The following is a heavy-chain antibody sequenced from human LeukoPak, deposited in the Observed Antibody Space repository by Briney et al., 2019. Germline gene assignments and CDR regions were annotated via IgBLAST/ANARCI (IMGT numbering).Heavy chain of an antibody. CDR1: GFTFDDYA. J-gene: IGHJ4*02. D-gene: IGHD2-21*02. Sequence: PGGSLRLSCAASGFTFDDYAMHWVRYAPGKGLEWVSGISWNSGSIGYADSVKGRFTISRDNAKNSLYLQMNNLRAEDTAVYYCARLTRTYCGGDCSLDYWGQGTLVTVSS. CDR3: ARLTRTYCGGDCSLDY. V-gene: IGHV3-9*01. CDR2: ISWNSGSI.